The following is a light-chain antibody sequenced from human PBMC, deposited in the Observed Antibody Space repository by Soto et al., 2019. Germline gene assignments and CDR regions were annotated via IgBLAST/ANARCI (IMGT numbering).Light chain of an antibody. CDR3: QSYDNSLSAPWV. Sequence: QSVLTQPPSVSGAPGQRVTISCTGNSSNIGAGYGVHWFQQFPGAAPRLLIYSNIYRSSGVPDRFSGSRSGTSASLAITGLQAEDEADYHGQSYDNSLSAPWVFGGGTKVTVL. CDR1: SSNIGAGYG. CDR2: SNI. V-gene: IGLV1-40*01. J-gene: IGLJ3*02.